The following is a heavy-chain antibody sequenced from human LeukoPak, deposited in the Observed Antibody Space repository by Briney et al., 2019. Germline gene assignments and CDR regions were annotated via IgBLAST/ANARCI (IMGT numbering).Heavy chain of an antibody. Sequence: GEPLKISCKGSGYSFTSYWIGWVRQMPGKGLEWMGIIYPGDSDTRYSPSFQGQVTISADKSISTAYLQWSSLKASDTAMYYCARRFDDSSGLGAFDIWGQGTMVTVSS. CDR2: IYPGDSDT. J-gene: IGHJ3*02. CDR1: GYSFTSYW. D-gene: IGHD3-22*01. V-gene: IGHV5-51*01. CDR3: ARRFDDSSGLGAFDI.